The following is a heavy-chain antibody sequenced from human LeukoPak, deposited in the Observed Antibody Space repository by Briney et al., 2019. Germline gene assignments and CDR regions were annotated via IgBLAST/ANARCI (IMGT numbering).Heavy chain of an antibody. V-gene: IGHV4-59*01. CDR1: GGSFSGYY. D-gene: IGHD6-19*01. CDR2: IYYSGST. CDR3: ARDGVAGTNDY. Sequence: SETLSLTCAVYGGSFSGYYWSWIRQPPGKGLEWIGYIYYSGSTNYNPSLKSRVTISVDTSKNQFSLKLSSVTAADTAVYSCARDGVAGTNDYWGQGTLVTVSS. J-gene: IGHJ4*02.